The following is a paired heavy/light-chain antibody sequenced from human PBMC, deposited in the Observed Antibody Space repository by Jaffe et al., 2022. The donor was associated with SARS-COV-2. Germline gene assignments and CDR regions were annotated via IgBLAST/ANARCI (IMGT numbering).Heavy chain of an antibody. V-gene: IGHV3-7*01. CDR3: VRGGKFYYDTTGYPDDF. CDR1: GFSFSAYW. CDR2: IKKDGSEK. D-gene: IGHD3-22*01. Sequence: EALLVESGGGLVQPGDSLRLSCVVSGFSFSAYWMSWVRQAPGKGLEWVANIKKDGSEKYYVDSVKGRFAISRDNARNSLYLQMNSLTAEDTAVYYCVRGGKFYYDTTGYPDDFWGQGTLVTVSS. J-gene: IGHJ4*02.
Light chain of an antibody. CDR2: DSS. J-gene: IGKJ4*01. CDR3: QHYYNWNSVA. Sequence: EIVMTQSPATLSVSPGERATLSCRASQSVGYNLAWYQQKPGRAPRLFIYDSSTRATGIPARFSGSGSGTEFTLTISSLQSEDFAVYYCQHYYNWNSVAFGGGTKVEIK. CDR1: QSVGYN. V-gene: IGKV3D-15*01.